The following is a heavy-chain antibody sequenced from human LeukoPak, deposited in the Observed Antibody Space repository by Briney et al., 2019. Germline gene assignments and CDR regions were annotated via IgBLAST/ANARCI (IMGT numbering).Heavy chain of an antibody. CDR2: ISSDGGST. V-gene: IGHV3-64*01. Sequence: GGSLRLSCAASGFTFSSSAMHWVRQAPGKGLEYVSAISSDGGSTYYANSVKGRFTISRDDSKNTVFLQMGSLRTEDMVVYYCARGEPDCAGDCPYWYLDLWGRGTLVTVSS. CDR1: GFTFSSSA. J-gene: IGHJ2*01. CDR3: ARGEPDCAGDCPYWYLDL. D-gene: IGHD2-21*02.